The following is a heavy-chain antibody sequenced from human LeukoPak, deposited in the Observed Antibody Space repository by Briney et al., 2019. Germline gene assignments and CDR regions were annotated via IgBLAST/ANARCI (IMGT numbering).Heavy chain of an antibody. CDR2: IIPIFGTA. J-gene: IGHJ4*02. Sequence: ASVKVSCKASGGTFSSYAISWVRQAPGQGLEWMGGIIPIFGTASYAQRFQGRVTITADESTSTAYMELSSLRSEDTAVYYCAREGPVGNSFDYWGQGTLVTVSS. V-gene: IGHV1-69*13. CDR3: AREGPVGNSFDY. D-gene: IGHD4-23*01. CDR1: GGTFSSYA.